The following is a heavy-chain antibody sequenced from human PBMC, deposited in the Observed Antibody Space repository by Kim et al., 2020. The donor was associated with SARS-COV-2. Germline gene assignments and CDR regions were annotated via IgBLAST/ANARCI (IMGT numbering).Heavy chain of an antibody. D-gene: IGHD3-3*01. CDR3: TTEVARSGPDFER. Sequence: GGSLRLSCAASGFILSGYYVNWVRQAPGKGLEWVGRTTNKPDGYIAEYAASVKGRFIISRDESKNSMYLQMDTLKAEDTAIYYCTTEVARSGPDFERWG. V-gene: IGHV3-72*01. J-gene: IGHJ4*01. CDR1: GFILSGYY. CDR2: TTNKPDGYIA.